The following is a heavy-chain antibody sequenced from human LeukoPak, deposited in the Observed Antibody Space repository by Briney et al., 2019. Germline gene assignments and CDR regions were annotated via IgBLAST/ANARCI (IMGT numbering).Heavy chain of an antibody. CDR2: INSDGSTT. D-gene: IGHD1-26*01. Sequence: GGSLRLSCAASGFTFSSYWMHWVRQAPGKGLMRVSRINSDGSTTSYADSVKGRFTISRDNAKNTLYLQMNSLRAEDTAVYYCARGGLVGADWSGFDCWGQGTLVTVSS. CDR3: ARGGLVGADWSGFDC. J-gene: IGHJ4*02. V-gene: IGHV3-74*01. CDR1: GFTFSSYW.